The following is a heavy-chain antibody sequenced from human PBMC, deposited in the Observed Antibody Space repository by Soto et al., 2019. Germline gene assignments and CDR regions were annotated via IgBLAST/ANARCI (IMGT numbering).Heavy chain of an antibody. V-gene: IGHV1-46*01. CDR2: INPSGGST. CDR3: ARALRSVHWWFDP. D-gene: IGHD4-17*01. J-gene: IGHJ5*02. CDR1: GYTFTSYY. Sequence: QVQLVQSGAEVKKPGASVKVSCKASGYTFTSYYMHWVRQAPGQGLEWMGIINPSGGSTSYAQKFQGRVTMTRDTSTSTVYMELSSLRSEATAVYYCARALRSVHWWFDPWGQGTLVTVSS.